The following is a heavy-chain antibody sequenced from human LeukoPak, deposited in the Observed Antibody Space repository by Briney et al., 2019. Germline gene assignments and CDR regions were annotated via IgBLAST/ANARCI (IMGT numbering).Heavy chain of an antibody. Sequence: ASVKVSCKASGYTFTSYGISWVRQAPGQGLEWMGWISAYNGNTNYVQNLQGRVTMTTDTSTNTAYMELRRLRSDDSAVYYCATEVGYSSRHEDYWGQGTLVTVSS. CDR2: ISAYNGNT. D-gene: IGHD6-19*01. J-gene: IGHJ4*02. CDR3: ATEVGYSSRHEDY. V-gene: IGHV1-18*01. CDR1: GYTFTSYG.